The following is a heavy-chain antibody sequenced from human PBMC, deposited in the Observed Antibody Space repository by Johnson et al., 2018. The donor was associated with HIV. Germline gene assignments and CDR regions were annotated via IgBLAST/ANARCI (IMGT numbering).Heavy chain of an antibody. J-gene: IGHJ3*02. CDR2: ISWNSGSI. CDR3: FLGQTQRGDAFDI. V-gene: IGHV3-9*01. Sequence: VQLVESGGGLVQPGRSLRLSCAASGFTFDDYAMHWVRQAPGKGLEWVSGISWNSGSIGYADSVKGRFTISRDNAKNSRYLQMNSLRAEDTALYYCFLGQTQRGDAFDIWGQGTMVTVSS. CDR1: GFTFDDYA. D-gene: IGHD6-25*01.